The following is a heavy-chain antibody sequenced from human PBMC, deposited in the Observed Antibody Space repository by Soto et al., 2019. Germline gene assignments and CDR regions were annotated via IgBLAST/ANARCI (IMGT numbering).Heavy chain of an antibody. CDR1: GFTFSSYA. V-gene: IGHV3-23*01. Sequence: EVQLLESGGGLVQPGGSLRLSCAASGFTFSSYAMSWVRQAPGKGLEWVSTTSSSGGSTYYADSVKGRFTISRDNSRNTFYLQMSSLGAEDMAVYYCAKDGGCGSGGYYSDDWGQGTLVTVSS. CDR2: TSSSGGST. D-gene: IGHD3-10*01. CDR3: AKDGGCGSGGYYSDD. J-gene: IGHJ4*02.